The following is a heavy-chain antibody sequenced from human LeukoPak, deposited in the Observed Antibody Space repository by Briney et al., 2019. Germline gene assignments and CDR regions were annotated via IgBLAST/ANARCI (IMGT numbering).Heavy chain of an antibody. Sequence: GGSLRLSCAASGFSFSSYEMNWVRQAPGKGLEWISYISASGTLTHYADSVEGRFTISRDNAKNSLYLQMNSLRGEDTTVYYCARDGTPIYSSGWVYMDVWGKGTTVTISS. CDR2: ISASGTLT. V-gene: IGHV3-48*03. CDR3: ARDGTPIYSSGWVYMDV. D-gene: IGHD6-25*01. CDR1: GFSFSSYE. J-gene: IGHJ6*04.